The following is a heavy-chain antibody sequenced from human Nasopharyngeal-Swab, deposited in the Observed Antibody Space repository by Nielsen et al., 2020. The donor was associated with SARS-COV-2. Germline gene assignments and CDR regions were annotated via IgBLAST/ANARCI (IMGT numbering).Heavy chain of an antibody. CDR3: ARDSEGGAADY. CDR2: ISSSGSTI. J-gene: IGHJ4*02. V-gene: IGHV3-11*04. Sequence: GESLKISCAASGFTFSDYYMSWIRQAPGKGLEWVSYISSSGSTIYYADSVKGRFTISRDNAKNSLYLQMNSLRAEDTAVYYCARDSEGGAADYWGQGTLVTVSS. D-gene: IGHD1-26*01. CDR1: GFTFSDYY.